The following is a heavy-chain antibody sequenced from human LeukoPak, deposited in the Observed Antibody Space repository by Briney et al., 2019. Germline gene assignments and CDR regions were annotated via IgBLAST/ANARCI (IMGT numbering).Heavy chain of an antibody. Sequence: SETLSLTCTVSGGSISTSSYYWGWIRQPPGKGLQWVGSIYYNGSTYYNPSLKSRVIISVDTSKNQFSLKLSSVTAADTAVYYCARHKMVRGIGYYYYMDVWGKGTTVTISS. CDR3: ARHKMVRGIGYYYYMDV. V-gene: IGHV4-39*01. J-gene: IGHJ6*03. CDR2: IYYNGST. D-gene: IGHD3-10*01. CDR1: GGSISTSSYY.